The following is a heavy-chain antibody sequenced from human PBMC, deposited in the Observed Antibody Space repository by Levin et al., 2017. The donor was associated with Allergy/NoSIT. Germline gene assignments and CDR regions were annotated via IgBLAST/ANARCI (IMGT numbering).Heavy chain of an antibody. CDR2: IFQSGST. CDR1: GASISSGGSS. V-gene: IGHV4-30-2*01. Sequence: SQTLSLTCAVSGASISSGGSSWSWIRQPPGRALEWIGYIFQSGSTYYNPSLKSLVTISIDRSKNHFSLNLTSVTAADTAMYYCARGVFLSDWGQGALVTVSA. D-gene: IGHD2-8*01. J-gene: IGHJ4*02. CDR3: ARGVFLSD.